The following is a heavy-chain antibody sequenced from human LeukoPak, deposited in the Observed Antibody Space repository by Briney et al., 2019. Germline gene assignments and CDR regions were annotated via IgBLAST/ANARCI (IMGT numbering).Heavy chain of an antibody. Sequence: GGSLRLSCVVSGFTFSSYAMSWVRQAPGKGLEWVSAISGSGGSTYYADSVKGRFTISRDNSKNTLYLQMNSLRAEDTAVYYCAKDHGDYDSSGPYNNFDYWGQGTLVTFSS. J-gene: IGHJ4*02. CDR1: GFTFSSYA. CDR3: AKDHGDYDSSGPYNNFDY. D-gene: IGHD3-22*01. CDR2: ISGSGGST. V-gene: IGHV3-23*01.